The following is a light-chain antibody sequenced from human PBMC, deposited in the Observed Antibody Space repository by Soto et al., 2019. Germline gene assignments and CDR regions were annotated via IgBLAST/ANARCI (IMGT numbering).Light chain of an antibody. CDR1: SGSIASSY. Sequence: NFMLTQPHSMSESPGKTVTISCTRSSGSIASSYVQWYQQRPGSSPSIVTYEDDQRSSGVPDRFSGSIDRSSNSASLTISGLKSEDEADYYCQSYDSDTVIFGGGTKLTVL. J-gene: IGLJ2*01. CDR2: EDD. CDR3: QSYDSDTVI. V-gene: IGLV6-57*01.